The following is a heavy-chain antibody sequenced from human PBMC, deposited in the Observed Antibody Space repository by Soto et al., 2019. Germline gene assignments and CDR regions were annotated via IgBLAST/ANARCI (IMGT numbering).Heavy chain of an antibody. J-gene: IGHJ6*02. D-gene: IGHD5-12*01. Sequence: QVQLVQSGAEVKKPGSSVKVSCKASGGTFSSYAISWVRQAPGQGLEWMGGIIPIFGTANYAQKFQGRVTITADESTSTAYMELSSLRSEDTAVYYCARGASVATAHYYYSGMDVWGQGTTVTVSS. CDR3: ARGASVATAHYYYSGMDV. CDR1: GGTFSSYA. CDR2: IIPIFGTA. V-gene: IGHV1-69*01.